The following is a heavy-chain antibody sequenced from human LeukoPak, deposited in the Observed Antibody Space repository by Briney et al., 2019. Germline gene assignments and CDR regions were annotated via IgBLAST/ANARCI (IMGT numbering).Heavy chain of an antibody. CDR1: GFSFGDYI. Sequence: GGSLRLSCTASGFSFGDYIVTWVRQAPGKGLEWVGLIRSKAYGGTTEFAASVKGRFSISRDDSKSIAYLQMNSLETEDTAVYYFSRDKSLGYWGQGTLVTVSS. CDR3: SRDKSLGY. J-gene: IGHJ4*02. V-gene: IGHV3-49*04. D-gene: IGHD3-10*01. CDR2: IRSKAYGGTT.